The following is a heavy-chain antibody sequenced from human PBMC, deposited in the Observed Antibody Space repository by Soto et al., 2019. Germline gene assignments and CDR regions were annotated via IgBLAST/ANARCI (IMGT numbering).Heavy chain of an antibody. J-gene: IGHJ4*02. Sequence: GGSLRLSCAASGFTFSSYGMHWVRQAPGKGLEWVAVIWYDGSNKYYADSVKGRFTISRDNSKNTLYLQMNSLRAEDTAVYYCARDSLYYGSGSYYFDYWGQGTLVTVSS. CDR3: ARDSLYYGSGSYYFDY. D-gene: IGHD3-10*01. CDR1: GFTFSSYG. V-gene: IGHV3-33*01. CDR2: IWYDGSNK.